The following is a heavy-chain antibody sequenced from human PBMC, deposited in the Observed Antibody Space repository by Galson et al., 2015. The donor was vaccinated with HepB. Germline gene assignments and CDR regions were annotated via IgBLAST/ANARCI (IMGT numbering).Heavy chain of an antibody. Sequence: SLRLSCAASGFTFSSYSMNWVRQAPGKGLEWVSSISTSSSNIYYADSVRGRFTITRDNAKNSLYLQMNSLRAEDTAVYYCAREISLYSSGWSDYWGRGTLVTVSS. D-gene: IGHD6-19*01. J-gene: IGHJ4*02. CDR2: ISTSSSNI. V-gene: IGHV3-21*01. CDR3: AREISLYSSGWSDY. CDR1: GFTFSSYS.